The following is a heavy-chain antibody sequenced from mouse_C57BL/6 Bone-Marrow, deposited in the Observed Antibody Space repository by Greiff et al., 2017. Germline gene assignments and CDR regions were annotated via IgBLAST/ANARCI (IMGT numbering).Heavy chain of an antibody. J-gene: IGHJ3*01. Sequence: EVQLQQSGPELVKPGASVKISCKASGYTFTDYYMNWVKQSHGKSLEWIGDINPNNGGTSYNQKFKGKATLTVDKSSSTAYMELRSLTSEDSAVYYCARYPHLLLRSWFAYWGQGTLVTVSA. CDR1: GYTFTDYY. CDR2: INPNNGGT. D-gene: IGHD1-1*01. CDR3: ARYPHLLLRSWFAY. V-gene: IGHV1-26*01.